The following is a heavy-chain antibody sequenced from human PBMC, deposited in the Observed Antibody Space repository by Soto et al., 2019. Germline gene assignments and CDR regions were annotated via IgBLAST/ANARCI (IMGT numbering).Heavy chain of an antibody. CDR3: ARSSVAGRYYYYYGMDV. CDR1: GYSFTIYC. CDR2: IYPGDSDI. V-gene: IGHV5-51*01. J-gene: IGHJ6*02. D-gene: IGHD6-19*01. Sequence: GESLKISCNGSGYSFTIYCIGLVLQMPGKGLEWMGIIYPGDSDIRYSPSFQGQVTISADKSISTAYLQWSSLKASDTAMYYCARSSVAGRYYYYYGMDVWGQGTTVTVSS.